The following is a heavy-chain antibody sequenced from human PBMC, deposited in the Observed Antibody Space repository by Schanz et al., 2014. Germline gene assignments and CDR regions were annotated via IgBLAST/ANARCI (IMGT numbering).Heavy chain of an antibody. J-gene: IGHJ6*02. CDR2: ISYDGSNK. CDR1: GFTLSSYA. Sequence: QVQLVESGGGVVQPGRSLRLSCAAYGFTLSSYAMHWVRQAPGKGLEWVAVISYDGSNKYYADSVKGRFTISRDNSKNTLYLQMNTLRAEDTAVDYCAREEGWGIAAAGPKHYYYGMDVWGQGTTVTVSS. CDR3: AREEGWGIAAAGPKHYYYGMDV. D-gene: IGHD6-13*01. V-gene: IGHV3-30-3*01.